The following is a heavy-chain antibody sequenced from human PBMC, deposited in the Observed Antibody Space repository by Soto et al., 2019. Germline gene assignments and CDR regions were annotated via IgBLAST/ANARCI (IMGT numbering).Heavy chain of an antibody. V-gene: IGHV1-18*01. J-gene: IGHJ6*02. CDR1: GYTFTTYG. CDR3: AREARGNSIVYYYYGMDV. CDR2: ISAYNGDT. D-gene: IGHD5-18*01. Sequence: QVQLVQSGAEVKKPGASVKVSCKASGYTFTTYGISWVRQAPGQGLQWMGWISAYNGDTNYAQNLQGRVTMTTDTSTTTAYMELRSLRSDDTAVYYCAREARGNSIVYYYYGMDVGGQGTTVTVSS.